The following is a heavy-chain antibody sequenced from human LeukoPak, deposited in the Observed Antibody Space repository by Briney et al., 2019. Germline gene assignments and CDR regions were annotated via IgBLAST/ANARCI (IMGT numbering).Heavy chain of an antibody. V-gene: IGHV1-2*02. CDR2: INPNSGGT. CDR3: ARGLGIFGDLNWFDP. Sequence: ASVKVSCTASGYTFTGYYMHWVRQAPGQGLEWMGWINPNSGGTNYAQKFQGRVTMTRDTSISTAYMELSRLRSDDTAVYYCARGLGIFGDLNWFDPWGQGTLVTVSS. J-gene: IGHJ5*02. D-gene: IGHD3-3*01. CDR1: GYTFTGYY.